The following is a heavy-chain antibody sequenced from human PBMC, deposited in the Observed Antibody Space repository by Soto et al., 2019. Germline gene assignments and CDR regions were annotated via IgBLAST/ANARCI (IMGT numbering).Heavy chain of an antibody. CDR3: AKKGRPGRNYYDSSGYYNRWGANDY. J-gene: IGHJ4*02. D-gene: IGHD3-22*01. V-gene: IGHV3-23*01. CDR1: GFTFSSYA. CDR2: ISGSGGST. Sequence: GGCLRLSCAASGFTFSSYAMSWVRQAPGKGLEWVSAISGSGGSTYYADSVKGRFTISRDNSKNTLYLQMNSLRAEDAAVYYCAKKGRPGRNYYDSSGYYNRWGANDYWGQGTLVTVSS.